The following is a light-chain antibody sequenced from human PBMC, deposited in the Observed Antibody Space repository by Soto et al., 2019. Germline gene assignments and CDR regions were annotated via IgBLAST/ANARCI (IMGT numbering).Light chain of an antibody. CDR2: LGS. CDR1: QSLRHGNGHNY. CDR3: MQGLQTLYT. J-gene: IGKJ2*01. Sequence: DLVMTQSPLSLAVTPGEPASISCRSSQSLRHGNGHNYLDWYLQKPGQSPQLLIYLGSNRASGVPDRFSGSGSGTDFTLKISRVEAEDVGVYYCMQGLQTLYTFGQGTKLEIK. V-gene: IGKV2-28*01.